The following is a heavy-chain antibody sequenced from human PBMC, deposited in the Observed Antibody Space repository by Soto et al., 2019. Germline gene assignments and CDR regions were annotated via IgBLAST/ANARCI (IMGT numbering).Heavy chain of an antibody. Sequence: EVQLVESGGGLVQPGGSLRLSCAASGFTFSSDWMHWVRQGPGKGLVWVSRINSDGSSTIYADSVKGRFTISRDNAKNTLYLQMNSLRAEDTAVYHCAREWRYFDWYPKARGAFDIWGQGTMVTVSS. J-gene: IGHJ3*02. V-gene: IGHV3-74*01. CDR3: AREWRYFDWYPKARGAFDI. CDR2: INSDGSST. CDR1: GFTFSSDW. D-gene: IGHD3-9*01.